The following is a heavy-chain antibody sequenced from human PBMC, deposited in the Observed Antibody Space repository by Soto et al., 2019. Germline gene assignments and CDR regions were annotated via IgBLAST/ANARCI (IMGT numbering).Heavy chain of an antibody. CDR3: AKEFRTSGSHTAFDL. J-gene: IGHJ3*01. V-gene: IGHV3-66*01. D-gene: IGHD1-26*01. Sequence: GGSLRLSCAASGFTVSGNYMTWVRQAPGKGLEWVSVIYSGGSTYYADSVKGRFIISRDISKNTLDLQMNSLRAEDTAVYYCAKEFRTSGSHTAFDLWGLGTMVTVSS. CDR2: IYSGGST. CDR1: GFTVSGNY.